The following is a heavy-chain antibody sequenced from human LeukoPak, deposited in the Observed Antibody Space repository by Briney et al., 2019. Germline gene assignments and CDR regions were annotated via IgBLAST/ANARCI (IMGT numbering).Heavy chain of an antibody. CDR1: GYTFTGYY. J-gene: IGHJ4*02. V-gene: IGHV1-2*02. Sequence: GASVNVSCKASGYTFTGYYMHWVRQAPGQGLEWMGWINPNSGGTNYAQKFQGRVTMTRDTSISTAYMELSRLRSDDTAVYYCARDMVRGVRTAGYWGQGTLVTVSS. CDR2: INPNSGGT. D-gene: IGHD3-10*01. CDR3: ARDMVRGVRTAGY.